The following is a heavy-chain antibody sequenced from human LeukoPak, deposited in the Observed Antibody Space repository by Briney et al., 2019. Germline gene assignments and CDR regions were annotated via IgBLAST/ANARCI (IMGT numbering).Heavy chain of an antibody. CDR3: ARAGIAAGGDYFDY. V-gene: IGHV3-30-3*01. D-gene: IGHD6-13*01. CDR2: ISYDGSNK. J-gene: IGHJ4*02. CDR1: GFTFSSYA. Sequence: GGSLRLSCAASGFTFSSYAMHWVRQAPGKGLEWVAVISYDGSNKYYADSVKGRFTISRDNSKNTLYLQMNSLRAEDTAVYYCARAGIAAGGDYFDYWGQGTLVTVSS.